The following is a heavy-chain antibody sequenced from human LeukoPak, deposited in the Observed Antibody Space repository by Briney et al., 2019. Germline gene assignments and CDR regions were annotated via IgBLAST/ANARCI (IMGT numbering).Heavy chain of an antibody. D-gene: IGHD1-26*01. CDR1: GGSFSGYY. CDR2: INHSGST. Sequence: SETLSLTCAVYGGSFSGYYWSWIGQPPGKGLEWIGEINHSGSTNYNPSLKSRVTISVDTSKNQFSLKLSSVTAADTAVYYCARVRSAVGASDCWGQGTLVTVSS. V-gene: IGHV4-34*01. J-gene: IGHJ4*02. CDR3: ARVRSAVGASDC.